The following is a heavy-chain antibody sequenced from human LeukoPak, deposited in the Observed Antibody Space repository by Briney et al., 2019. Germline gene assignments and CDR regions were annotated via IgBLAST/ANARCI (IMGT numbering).Heavy chain of an antibody. CDR1: GGSLTSGSYY. Sequence: SETLSLTCTVSGGSLTSGSYYWGWIRQHPGKGLEWIGYIYYGGSTYYNPSLKSRVTISVDTSKNQFSLKLSSVTAADTAVYYCARGHGYSGYDHPNNWFDPWGQGTLVTVSS. J-gene: IGHJ5*02. CDR3: ARGHGYSGYDHPNNWFDP. D-gene: IGHD5-12*01. CDR2: IYYGGST. V-gene: IGHV4-31*03.